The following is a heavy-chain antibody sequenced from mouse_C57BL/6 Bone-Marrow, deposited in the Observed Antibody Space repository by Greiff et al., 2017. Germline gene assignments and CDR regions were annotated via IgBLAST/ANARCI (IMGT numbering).Heavy chain of an antibody. CDR2: LDPSDSSP. CDR1: GYTFTSYW. Sequence: QVHVKQSGAELVRPGTSVKLSCKASGYTFTSYWMHWVKQRPGQGLEWIGVLDPSDSSPNYNQKFKGKATLTVDTSSSPAYMQRSSLTSEDSAVYYWARESMMVTLYYYAMDYWGQGTSVTVSS. CDR3: ARESMMVTLYYYAMDY. V-gene: IGHV1-59*01. J-gene: IGHJ4*01. D-gene: IGHD2-3*01.